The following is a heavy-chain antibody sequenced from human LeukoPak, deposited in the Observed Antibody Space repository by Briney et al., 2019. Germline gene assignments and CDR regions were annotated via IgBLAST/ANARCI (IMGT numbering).Heavy chain of an antibody. V-gene: IGHV4-39*01. Sequence: SETLSLTCTVSGDSISSSSYCWDWIRQPPGKGLEWIGNIYNSANTHYNPSLKTRITMSVDTSKNQFSLKLNSVTAADTGIYYCARHSRSAYTGYENASDIWGQGTMVTVSS. CDR3: ARHSRSAYTGYENASDI. CDR1: GDSISSSSYC. J-gene: IGHJ3*02. D-gene: IGHD5-12*01. CDR2: IYNSANT.